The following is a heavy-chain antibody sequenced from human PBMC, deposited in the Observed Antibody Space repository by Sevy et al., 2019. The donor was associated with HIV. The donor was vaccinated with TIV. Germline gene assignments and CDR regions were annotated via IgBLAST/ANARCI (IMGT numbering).Heavy chain of an antibody. V-gene: IGHV3-53*01. Sequence: GGSLRLSCAASGFTVSSNYMSWVRQAPGKGLEWVSVIYSGGSTYYAYSVKGRFTISRDNSKNTLYLQMNSLRAEDTAVYYCARARTAYSSSWYLDAFDIWGQGTMVTVSS. CDR2: IYSGGST. CDR1: GFTVSSNY. CDR3: ARARTAYSSSWYLDAFDI. J-gene: IGHJ3*02. D-gene: IGHD6-13*01.